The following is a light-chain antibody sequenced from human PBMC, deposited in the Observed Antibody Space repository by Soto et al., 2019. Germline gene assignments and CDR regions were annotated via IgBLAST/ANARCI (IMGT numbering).Light chain of an antibody. CDR1: SSDVGSYNL. CDR2: DVS. Sequence: QFALTQPASVSGSPGQSITISCTGTSSDVGSYNLVSWYQQHPGKAPKLMIYDVSKRPSGVPDRFSGSKSGNTASLTLSGLQAEDEADYYCCSYAGSYTFYVFGTGTKLTVL. J-gene: IGLJ1*01. CDR3: CSYAGSYTFYV. V-gene: IGLV2-11*01.